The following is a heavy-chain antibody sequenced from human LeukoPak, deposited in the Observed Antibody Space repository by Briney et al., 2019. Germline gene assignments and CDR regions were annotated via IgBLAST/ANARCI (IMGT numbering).Heavy chain of an antibody. CDR2: ISSSSSTI. CDR1: GFTFSSYS. Sequence: GGSLRLSCAASGFTFSSYSMNWVRQAPGKGLEWVSYISSSSSTIYYADSVKGRFTISRDNAKNSLYLQMNSLRAEDTAVYYCAKAPYYDFWSGYSYYFDYWGQGTLVTVSS. CDR3: AKAPYYDFWSGYSYYFDY. J-gene: IGHJ4*02. V-gene: IGHV3-48*04. D-gene: IGHD3-3*01.